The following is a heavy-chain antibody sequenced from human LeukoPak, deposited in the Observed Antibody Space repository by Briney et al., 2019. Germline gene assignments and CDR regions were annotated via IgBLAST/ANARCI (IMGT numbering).Heavy chain of an antibody. Sequence: GGSLRLSCAASGFTFSDYYMSWLRQAPGKGREWVSYISSSGSTTYYAVSVKVRFTISRDNAKNSLYLQMNSLRAEDTAVYYCARAPVDIVATIGYYYGMDVWGQGTTVTVSS. J-gene: IGHJ6*02. CDR3: ARAPVDIVATIGYYYGMDV. D-gene: IGHD5-12*01. V-gene: IGHV3-11*01. CDR1: GFTFSDYY. CDR2: ISSSGSTT.